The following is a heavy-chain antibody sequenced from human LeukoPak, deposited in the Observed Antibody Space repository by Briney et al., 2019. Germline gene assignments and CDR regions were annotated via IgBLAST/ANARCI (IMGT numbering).Heavy chain of an antibody. CDR3: ARGQRGGQRTRGYGMDV. Sequence: ASVKVSCKASGYTFTSYDINWVRQATGQGLEWMGWMNPNSGNTGYAQKFQGRITMTRNTSISTAYMELSSLRSEDTAVYYCARGQRGGQRTRGYGMDVWGQGTTVTVSS. CDR2: MNPNSGNT. J-gene: IGHJ6*02. V-gene: IGHV1-8*01. CDR1: GYTFTSYD. D-gene: IGHD2-15*01.